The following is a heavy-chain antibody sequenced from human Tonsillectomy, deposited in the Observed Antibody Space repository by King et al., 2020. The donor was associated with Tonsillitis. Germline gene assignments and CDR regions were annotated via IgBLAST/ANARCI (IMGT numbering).Heavy chain of an antibody. CDR1: GFTFDDYA. Sequence: EVQLVESGGGLVQPGRSLRLSCAASGFTFDDYAMHWVRQVPGKGLEWVSGISWNGGSIAYADSVKGRFTISRDNARNSLYLQMNSLRPEDTALYYCARHPGGVWGQGTLVTVSS. V-gene: IGHV3-9*01. J-gene: IGHJ4*02. CDR2: ISWNGGSI. CDR3: ARHPGGV. D-gene: IGHD3-10*01.